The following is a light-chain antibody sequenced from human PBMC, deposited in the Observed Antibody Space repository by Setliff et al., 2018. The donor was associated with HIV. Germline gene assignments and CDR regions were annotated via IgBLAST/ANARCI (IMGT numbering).Light chain of an antibody. J-gene: IGLJ1*01. CDR3: SSFTTTNALDV. CDR2: EVT. Sequence: QSVLTQPASVSGSPGQSITISCTGTSSDVGGYNYVSWYQQHPGKAPKLIIYEVTNRPSGVSYRFSGPKSGNTASLTISGLQAEDEADYYCSSFTTTNALDVFGTGTKVTVL. V-gene: IGLV2-14*01. CDR1: SSDVGGYNY.